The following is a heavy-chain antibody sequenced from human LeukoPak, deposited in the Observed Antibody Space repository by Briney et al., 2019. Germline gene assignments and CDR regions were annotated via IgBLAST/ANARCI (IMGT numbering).Heavy chain of an antibody. CDR2: ISYDGSNK. D-gene: IGHD5-18*01. Sequence: PGGSLRLSCAASGFTFSSYAMHWVRQAPGKGLEWVAVISYDGSNKYYADSVKGRFTISRDNSKNTLYLQMNGLRAEDTAVYYCARDGVDTEHDYWGQGSLVTVSS. CDR1: GFTFSSYA. V-gene: IGHV3-30-3*01. CDR3: ARDGVDTEHDY. J-gene: IGHJ4*02.